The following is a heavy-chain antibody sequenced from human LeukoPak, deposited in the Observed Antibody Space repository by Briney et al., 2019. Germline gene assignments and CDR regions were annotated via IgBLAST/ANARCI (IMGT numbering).Heavy chain of an antibody. CDR3: AKDTRPLY. CDR2: ISGSGTST. CDR1: GFTFSSYA. V-gene: IGHV3-23*01. J-gene: IGHJ4*02. Sequence: SGGSLRLSCAASGFTFSSYAMSWVRQAPGKGLEWVSAISGSGTSTYYADSVKGRFTISRDNSKNTLYLQMNSLRAGDTAVFYCAKDTRPLYWGQGTLVTVSS. D-gene: IGHD1-1*01.